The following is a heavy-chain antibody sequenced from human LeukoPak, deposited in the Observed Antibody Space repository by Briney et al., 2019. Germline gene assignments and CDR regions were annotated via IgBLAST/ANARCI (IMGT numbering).Heavy chain of an antibody. CDR2: INPKSGDT. V-gene: IGHV1-2*02. Sequence: GASVKVSCEASGYTFTSYYMHWVRQAPGQGLEWMGWINPKSGDTVYAQKFQDRVTMTRDTSSSTAYMEPSRLRFDDTVVYYCARGSRITIFCVVMANDAFDIWGQGTMVTVSS. CDR3: ARGSRITIFCVVMANDAFDI. D-gene: IGHD3-3*01. J-gene: IGHJ3*02. CDR1: GYTFTSYY.